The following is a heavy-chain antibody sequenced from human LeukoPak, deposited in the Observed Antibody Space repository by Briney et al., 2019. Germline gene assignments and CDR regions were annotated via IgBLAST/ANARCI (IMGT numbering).Heavy chain of an antibody. Sequence: SETLSLACTVSGGSISSGSYYWSWIRQPAGKGLEWIGRIYTSGSTNYNPSLKSRVTISLDTSKNQFSLNLSSVTAADTAVYYCARDRLSLGAFDIWGQGTTVTVSS. J-gene: IGHJ3*02. V-gene: IGHV4-61*02. D-gene: IGHD7-27*01. CDR2: IYTSGST. CDR1: GGSISSGSYY. CDR3: ARDRLSLGAFDI.